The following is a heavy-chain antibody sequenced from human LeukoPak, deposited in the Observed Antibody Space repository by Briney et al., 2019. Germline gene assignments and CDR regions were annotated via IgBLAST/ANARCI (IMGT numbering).Heavy chain of an antibody. Sequence: RGSLRLSCAASGFTFSSYAMSCVRQAPGKGLGWVSAIRGSGGSTYYADSVKGRFTISRDNSKNTLYLQMNSLRAEDTAVYYCAKEYQLSRAYYGMDVWGQGTTVTVSS. V-gene: IGHV3-23*01. J-gene: IGHJ6*02. D-gene: IGHD2-2*01. CDR2: IRGSGGST. CDR3: AKEYQLSRAYYGMDV. CDR1: GFTFSSYA.